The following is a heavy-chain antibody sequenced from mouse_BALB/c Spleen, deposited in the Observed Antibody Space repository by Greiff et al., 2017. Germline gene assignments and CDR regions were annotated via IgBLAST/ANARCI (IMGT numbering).Heavy chain of an antibody. D-gene: IGHD1-2*01. J-gene: IGHJ2*01. CDR3: TREEPLLRLRSYFDY. CDR1: GYTFTDYE. V-gene: IGHV1-15*01. CDR2: IDPETGGT. Sequence: QVQLQQSGAELVRPGASVTLSCKASGYTFTDYEMHWVKQTPVHGLEWIGAIDPETGGTAYNQKFKGKATLTADKSSSTAYMELRSLTSEDSAVYYCTREEPLLRLRSYFDYWGQGTTLTVSS.